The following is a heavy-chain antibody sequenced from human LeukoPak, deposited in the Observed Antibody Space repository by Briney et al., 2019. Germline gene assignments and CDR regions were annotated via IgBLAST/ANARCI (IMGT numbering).Heavy chain of an antibody. V-gene: IGHV3-23*01. CDR1: GFTFTTYA. CDR2: VSDSGDIT. D-gene: IGHD1-1*01. CDR3: VKVGTTGTNNWFDC. Sequence: PGGSLRLSCAASGFTFTTYAMNWVRQAPGKGLEWVSFVSDSGDITYYTDSVKGRFTISRDNSINTLWLQMSSLRAEDTAVYYCVKVGTTGTNNWFDCWGQGTLVTVSS. J-gene: IGHJ5*01.